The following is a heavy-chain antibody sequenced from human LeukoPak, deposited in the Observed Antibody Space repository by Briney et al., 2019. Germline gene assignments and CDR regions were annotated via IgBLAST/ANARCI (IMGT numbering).Heavy chain of an antibody. V-gene: IGHV3-53*01. CDR2: IYSGGNI. D-gene: IGHD2-15*01. Sequence: PGGSLRLSCAASGFTVSSTYMSWVRQAPGKGLEWVSVIYSGGNIYYIDSVKGRFTISRDTSKNTLYIQMNSLRAEDTAVYFCASRHCSGGGCYFAGADPFDYWGQGTLVTVSS. J-gene: IGHJ4*02. CDR3: ASRHCSGGGCYFAGADPFDY. CDR1: GFTVSSTY.